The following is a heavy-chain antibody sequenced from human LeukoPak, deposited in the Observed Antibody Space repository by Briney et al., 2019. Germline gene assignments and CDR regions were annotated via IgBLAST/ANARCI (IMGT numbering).Heavy chain of an antibody. CDR2: IWYDGSNK. V-gene: IGHV3-33*01. CDR3: ARASPRFLEWFPSRWSWFDP. J-gene: IGHJ5*02. CDR1: GFTFSSYG. D-gene: IGHD3-3*01. Sequence: QSGGSLRLSCAASGFTFSSYGMHWVRQAPGKGLEWVAVIWYDGSNKYYADSVKGRFTISRDNSKNTLYLQMNSLRAEDTAVYYCARASPRFLEWFPSRWSWFDPWGQGTLVTVSS.